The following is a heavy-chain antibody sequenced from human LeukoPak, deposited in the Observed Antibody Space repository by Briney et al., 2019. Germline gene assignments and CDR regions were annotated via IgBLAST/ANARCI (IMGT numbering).Heavy chain of an antibody. CDR3: TRDLEY. CDR2: IDYGGSVT. J-gene: IGHJ4*02. CDR1: GFTFTAYT. V-gene: IGHV3-48*01. Sequence: PAGSLRLSCSASGFTFTAYTMNWVRQAPGKGPEWVSYIDYGGSVTHYADSVKGRFTISRDNAENSLYLQMNSLRVEDTAVYYCTRDLEYWSQGVQVSVSS.